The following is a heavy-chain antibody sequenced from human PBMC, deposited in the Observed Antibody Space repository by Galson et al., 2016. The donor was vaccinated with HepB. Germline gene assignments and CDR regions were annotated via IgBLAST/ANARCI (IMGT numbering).Heavy chain of an antibody. V-gene: IGHV3-7*01. Sequence: SLRLSCAASRFTFSSYWMSWVRQAPGKGLEWVANINQDGSEKYYVDSVKGRFTIPRDNATNSLYLQMNSLRVEDTAVYYCAGDGMDVWGQGTTVTVSS. CDR3: AGDGMDV. CDR2: INQDGSEK. CDR1: RFTFSSYW. J-gene: IGHJ6*02.